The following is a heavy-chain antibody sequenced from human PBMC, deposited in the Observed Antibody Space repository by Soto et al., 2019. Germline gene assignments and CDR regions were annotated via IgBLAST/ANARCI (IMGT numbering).Heavy chain of an antibody. CDR3: ARSSPILDYFEY. J-gene: IGHJ4*02. D-gene: IGHD2-2*01. Sequence: SGPTLVNPTQTLTLTCTFSGFSVSTVGMRVSWIRQPPGKALEWLARIDWDDDKFYSTSLKTRLTISKDTSKNQVVLTMTNMDPVDTATYYCARSSPILDYFEYWGQGTLVNVSS. V-gene: IGHV2-70*04. CDR2: IDWDDDK. CDR1: GFSVSTVGMR.